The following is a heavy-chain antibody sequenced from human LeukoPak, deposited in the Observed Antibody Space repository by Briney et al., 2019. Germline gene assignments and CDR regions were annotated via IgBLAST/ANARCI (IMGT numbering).Heavy chain of an antibody. V-gene: IGHV3-73*01. Sequence: GGSLRLSCAASGFIFSGSAMHWVRQACGKGLEWVGRIRSEAHSYATVYAASVKGRFSITRDDSKNTAYLQMNSLKAEDTAVYYCTRLGDMGTLTEAFDFWGQGTMVTVSS. D-gene: IGHD1-1*01. CDR1: GFIFSGSA. CDR3: TRLGDMGTLTEAFDF. CDR2: IRSEAHSYAT. J-gene: IGHJ3*01.